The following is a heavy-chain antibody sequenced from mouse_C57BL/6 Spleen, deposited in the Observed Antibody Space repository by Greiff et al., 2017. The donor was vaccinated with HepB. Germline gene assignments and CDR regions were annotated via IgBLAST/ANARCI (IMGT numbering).Heavy chain of an antibody. V-gene: IGHV1-80*01. Sequence: QVHVKQSGAELVKPGASVKISCKASGYAFSSYWMNWVKQRPGKGLEWIGQIYPGDGDTNYNGKFKGKATLTADKSSSTAYMQLSSLTSEDSAVYFCARGAYGSHYAMDYWGQGTSVTVSS. D-gene: IGHD1-1*01. CDR3: ARGAYGSHYAMDY. J-gene: IGHJ4*01. CDR1: GYAFSSYW. CDR2: IYPGDGDT.